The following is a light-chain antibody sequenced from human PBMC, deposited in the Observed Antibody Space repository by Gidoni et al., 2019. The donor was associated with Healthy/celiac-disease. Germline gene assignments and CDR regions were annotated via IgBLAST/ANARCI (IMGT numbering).Light chain of an antibody. CDR2: DVS. CDR1: SSDVGGYNY. Sequence: QSALTQPASVSGSPGQSITISCTGTSSDVGGYNYVSWYQQHPGKAPNLMIYDVSNRPSVVSNRFSGSKSGNTASLTISGLHAEDEADYYFSSYTSSSTRVFGGGTKLTVL. CDR3: SSYTSSSTRV. V-gene: IGLV2-14*01. J-gene: IGLJ2*01.